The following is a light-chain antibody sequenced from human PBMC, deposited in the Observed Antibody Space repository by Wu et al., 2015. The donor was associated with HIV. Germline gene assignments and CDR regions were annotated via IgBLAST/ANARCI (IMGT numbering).Light chain of an antibody. CDR2: GAS. Sequence: ETLMTQSPATLSVSPGKRATLSCRASQSISNNLAWYQQKPGQAPRLLIYGASTRATGLPARFSGSGSGTEFTLTISSMQSEDFAVYYCQQYNSWPKTFGGGTKVETK. J-gene: IGKJ4*01. CDR1: QSISNN. CDR3: QQYNSWPKT. V-gene: IGKV3-15*01.